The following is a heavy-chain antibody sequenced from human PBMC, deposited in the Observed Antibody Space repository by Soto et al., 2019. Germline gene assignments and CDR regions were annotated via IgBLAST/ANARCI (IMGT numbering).Heavy chain of an antibody. CDR1: GYTFTGYY. J-gene: IGHJ4*02. V-gene: IGHV1-2*04. CDR2: INPNSGGT. Sequence: ASVKVSCKASGYTFTGYYMHWVRQAPGQGLEWMGWINPNSGGTNYAQKFQGWVTMTRDTSISTAYMELSRLRSDDTAVYYCARDPCAVNTSYCGGDYKGGFDYWGQGTLVTVSS. CDR3: ARDPCAVNTSYCGGDYKGGFDY. D-gene: IGHD2-21*01.